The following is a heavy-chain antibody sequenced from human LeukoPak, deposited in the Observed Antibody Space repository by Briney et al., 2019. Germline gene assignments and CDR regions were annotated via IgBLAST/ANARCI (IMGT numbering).Heavy chain of an antibody. V-gene: IGHV4-59*02. Sequence: GSLRLSCTVSGFTVSINSMSWVRQAPGKGLEWIGYVHYSGSTNYNPSLKSRVTISVDTSKNQFSLKLSSVTTADTAVYYCARVEEGYGSGRRGNFYYYYMDVWGKGTTVTISS. CDR2: VHYSGST. CDR1: GFTVSINS. J-gene: IGHJ6*03. D-gene: IGHD3-10*01. CDR3: ARVEEGYGSGRRGNFYYYYMDV.